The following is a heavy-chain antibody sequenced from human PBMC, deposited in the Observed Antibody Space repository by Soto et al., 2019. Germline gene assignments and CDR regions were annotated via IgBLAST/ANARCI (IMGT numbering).Heavy chain of an antibody. CDR2: ISAYNGNT. D-gene: IGHD6-13*01. CDR1: GYTITSYG. Sequence: ASVKVSCKASGYTITSYGISCVRQAPGQGLEWMGWISAYNGNTNYAQKLQGRVTMTTDTSTSTAYMELRSLRSDDTAVYYCARDFLIAAAGNFQHWGQGTLVTVSS. J-gene: IGHJ1*01. CDR3: ARDFLIAAAGNFQH. V-gene: IGHV1-18*01.